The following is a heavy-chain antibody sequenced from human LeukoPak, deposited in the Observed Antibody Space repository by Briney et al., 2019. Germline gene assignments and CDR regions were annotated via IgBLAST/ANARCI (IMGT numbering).Heavy chain of an antibody. D-gene: IGHD4-17*01. Sequence: PSETLSLTCAVYGGSFSVYYWSWIRQPPGKGLEWIGEINHSGSTNYNPSLKSRVTISVDTSKNQFSLKLSSVTAADTAVYYCARVIGPTVTRGRGWFHPWGQGTLVTVSS. V-gene: IGHV4-34*01. CDR3: ARVIGPTVTRGRGWFHP. CDR2: INHSGST. J-gene: IGHJ5*02. CDR1: GGSFSVYY.